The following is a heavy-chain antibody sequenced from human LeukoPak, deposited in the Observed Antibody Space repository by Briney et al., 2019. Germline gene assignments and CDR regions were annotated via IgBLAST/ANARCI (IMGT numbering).Heavy chain of an antibody. CDR1: GFTFRSYS. Sequence: GGSLRLSCAASGFTFRSYSMNWVRQAPGKGLECVSSISSSSSYIYYADSVKGRFTISRDNAKNSLYLQMTSLRAEDTAVYYCARDGGMTTVTNFDYWGQGTLVTVSS. CDR3: ARDGGMTTVTNFDY. D-gene: IGHD4-17*01. J-gene: IGHJ4*02. V-gene: IGHV3-21*01. CDR2: ISSSSSYI.